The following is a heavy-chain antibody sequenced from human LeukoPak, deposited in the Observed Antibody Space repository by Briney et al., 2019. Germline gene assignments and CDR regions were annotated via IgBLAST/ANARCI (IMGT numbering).Heavy chain of an antibody. J-gene: IGHJ5*02. V-gene: IGHV4-31*03. CDR2: MYYSGST. Sequence: PSQTLSLTCTVSGDSISSGGYDWGWIRQDPGKGLEWIGYMYYSGSTYYNPSLKSRVTISVDTSKNQFSLKLSSVTAADTAVYYCARAPTGKYCSGGSCYSAHWFDPWGQGTLVTVSS. D-gene: IGHD2-15*01. CDR3: ARAPTGKYCSGGSCYSAHWFDP. CDR1: GDSISSGGYD.